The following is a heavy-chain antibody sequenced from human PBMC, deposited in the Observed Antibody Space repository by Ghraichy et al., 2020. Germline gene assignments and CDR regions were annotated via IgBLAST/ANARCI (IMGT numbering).Heavy chain of an antibody. D-gene: IGHD1-26*01. CDR2: IYYSGST. CDR3: ARSCGTVWCQDAFDI. CDR1: GGSISSSSYY. V-gene: IGHV4-39*01. Sequence: SETLSLTCTVSGGSISSSSYYWGWIRQPPGKGLEWIGSIYYSGSTYYNPSLKSRVTISVDTSKNQFSLKLSSVTAADTAVYYCARSCGTVWCQDAFDIWGQGTMVTVSS. J-gene: IGHJ3*02.